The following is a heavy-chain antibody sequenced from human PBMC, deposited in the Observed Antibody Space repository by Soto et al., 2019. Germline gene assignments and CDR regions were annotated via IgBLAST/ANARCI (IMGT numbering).Heavy chain of an antibody. CDR3: SRAPYYYDTSGYYYFY. V-gene: IGHV3-30-3*01. D-gene: IGHD3-22*01. J-gene: IGHJ4*02. CDR2: ISYDGSNK. CDR1: GFTFSSYA. Sequence: SGGSLRLSCAASGFTFSSYAMHWVRQAPGKGLEWVAVISYDGSNKYYADSGKGRFTISRDNSKNTLYLQMNSLRGEDTAVYFSSRAPYYYDTSGYYYFYWGQGTMVTVSS.